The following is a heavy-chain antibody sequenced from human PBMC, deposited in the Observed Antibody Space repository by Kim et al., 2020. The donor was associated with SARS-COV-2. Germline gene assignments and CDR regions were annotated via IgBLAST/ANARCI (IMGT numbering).Heavy chain of an antibody. J-gene: IGHJ3*02. CDR3: ARLGRDGYNFRAFDI. V-gene: IGHV5-51*01. D-gene: IGHD5-12*01. Sequence: PSFKGQVTISADKSISTAYLQWGSLKASDTAMYYCARLGRDGYNFRAFDIWGQGTMVTVSS.